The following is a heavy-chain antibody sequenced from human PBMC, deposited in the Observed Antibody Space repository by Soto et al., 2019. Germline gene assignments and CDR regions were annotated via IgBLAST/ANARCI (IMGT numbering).Heavy chain of an antibody. CDR3: ARALVTDYNSRDYHYYFAMDV. J-gene: IGHJ6*02. Sequence: HLQESGPGLMKPSQTLSLTCVVSGGPVSGDDLYWSWIRHLPGKGLEWIANVYHTGTTYYNPSLKSRVSMSVDTSQNQFSLILASVTAADTAVYYCARALVTDYNSRDYHYYFAMDVWGQGTSVTVSS. CDR1: GGPVSGDDLY. CDR2: VYHTGTT. V-gene: IGHV4-31*02. D-gene: IGHD3-22*01.